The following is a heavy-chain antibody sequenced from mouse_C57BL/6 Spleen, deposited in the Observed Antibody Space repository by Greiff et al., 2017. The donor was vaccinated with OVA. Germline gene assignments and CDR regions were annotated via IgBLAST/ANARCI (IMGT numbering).Heavy chain of an antibody. J-gene: IGHJ4*01. CDR1: GYTFTSYW. V-gene: IGHV1-53*01. Sequence: QVQLQQPGTELVKPGASVKLSCKASGYTFTSYWMHWVKQRPGQGLEWIGNINPSNGGTNYNEKFKSKATLTVDKSSSTAYMQLCSLTSEDSAVYYCARTPYYSNPYYYAMDYWGQGTSVTVSS. CDR2: INPSNGGT. D-gene: IGHD2-5*01. CDR3: ARTPYYSNPYYYAMDY.